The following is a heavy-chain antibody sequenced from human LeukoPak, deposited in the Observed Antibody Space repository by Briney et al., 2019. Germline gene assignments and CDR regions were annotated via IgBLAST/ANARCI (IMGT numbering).Heavy chain of an antibody. D-gene: IGHD3-22*01. CDR2: ITGGGQTA. J-gene: IGHJ4*02. Sequence: GGALRLSCAASGFTFCSCGMTLVRQAPGEGLEWGSTITGGGQTAYYSDSVKGRFTTSRDNSKNTLYLEMSSLRAEDTAIYYCAKEVLVVIESYLEKWGQGTLVTVSS. CDR1: GFTFCSCG. V-gene: IGHV3-23*01. CDR3: AKEVLVVIESYLEK.